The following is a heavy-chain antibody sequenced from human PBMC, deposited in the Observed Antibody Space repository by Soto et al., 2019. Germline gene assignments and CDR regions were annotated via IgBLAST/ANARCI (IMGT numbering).Heavy chain of an antibody. CDR3: ARDRCSGGSCLDY. J-gene: IGHJ4*02. Sequence: SVKVSCKASGGTFSSYAISWVRQAPGQGLEWMGGIIPIFGTANYAQKFQGRVTITADESTSTAYMELSSLRSEDTAVYYCARDRCSGGSCLDYCGQGTMVTVYS. D-gene: IGHD2-15*01. V-gene: IGHV1-69*13. CDR2: IIPIFGTA. CDR1: GGTFSSYA.